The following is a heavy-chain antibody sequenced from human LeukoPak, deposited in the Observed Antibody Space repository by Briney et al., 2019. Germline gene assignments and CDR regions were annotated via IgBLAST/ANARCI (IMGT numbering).Heavy chain of an antibody. J-gene: IGHJ6*02. CDR1: GGSISSGDYY. V-gene: IGHV4-30-4*01. Sequence: PSETLSLTCTVSGGSISSGDYYWSWIRQPPGKGLEWIGYIYYSGSTYYNPSLKSRVTISVDTSKNQFSLKLSSVTAADTAVYYCARDRGCSSTSCYLDGMDVWGQGTTVTVSS. CDR2: IYYSGST. D-gene: IGHD2-2*01. CDR3: ARDRGCSSTSCYLDGMDV.